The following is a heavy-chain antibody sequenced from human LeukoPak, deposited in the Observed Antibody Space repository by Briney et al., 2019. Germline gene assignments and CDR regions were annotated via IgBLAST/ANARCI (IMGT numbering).Heavy chain of an antibody. J-gene: IGHJ6*02. D-gene: IGHD3-22*01. CDR3: ARESSGYYYGDYYYGMDV. CDR1: GFTVSSNY. Sequence: PGESLRLSCAASGFTVSSNYMSWVRQAPGKGLEWVSVIYSGGSTYYADSVKGRFTISRHNSKNTLYLQMNSLRAEDTAVYYCARESSGYYYGDYYYGMDVWGQGTTVTVSS. CDR2: IYSGGST. V-gene: IGHV3-53*04.